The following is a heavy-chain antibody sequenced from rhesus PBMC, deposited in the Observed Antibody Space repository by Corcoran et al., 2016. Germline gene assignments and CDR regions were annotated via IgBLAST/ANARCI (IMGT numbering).Heavy chain of an antibody. V-gene: IGHV3-13*01. D-gene: IGHD6-31*01. J-gene: IGHJ6*01. CDR2: IKNKANSYTT. CDR1: GFSFSDYY. Sequence: EVQLVESGGGLAKPGGSLRLSCAASGFSFSDYYMYWVRQAQGKGLDWVVLIKNKANSYTTEYAAAVKGRFTISRDDSKNTLYLQMSSLKTEDTALYYCTCDQDSSGWPYGLDSWGQGVVVTVSS. CDR3: TCDQDSSGWPYGLDS.